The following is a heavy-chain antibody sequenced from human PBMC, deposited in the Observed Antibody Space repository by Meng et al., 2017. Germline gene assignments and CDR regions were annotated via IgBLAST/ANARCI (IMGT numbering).Heavy chain of an antibody. CDR3: ARDDYDILTGYYRTLDY. Sequence: ASVKVSCKASGYTFTGYYMHWVRQDPGQGLEWMGRINPNSGGTNYVQKFLGRVTMTRDTSISTAYMELSRLRSDDTAVYYCARDDYDILTGYYRTLDYWGQGTLVTVSS. D-gene: IGHD3-9*01. J-gene: IGHJ4*02. CDR2: INPNSGGT. CDR1: GYTFTGYY. V-gene: IGHV1-2*06.